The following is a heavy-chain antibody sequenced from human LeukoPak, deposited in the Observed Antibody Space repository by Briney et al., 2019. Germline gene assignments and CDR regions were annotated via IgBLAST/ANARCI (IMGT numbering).Heavy chain of an antibody. V-gene: IGHV4-39*01. CDR3: ARRYCTNGVCSQGYFDL. Sequence: SETLSLTCTVSGVSISSSSYYWGWIRQPPGKGLEWIGSIYYSGSTYYNPSLKSRVTISVDTSKNQFSLKLSSVTAADTAVYYCARRYCTNGVCSQGYFDLWGRGTLVTVSS. CDR2: IYYSGST. D-gene: IGHD2-8*01. CDR1: GVSISSSSYY. J-gene: IGHJ2*01.